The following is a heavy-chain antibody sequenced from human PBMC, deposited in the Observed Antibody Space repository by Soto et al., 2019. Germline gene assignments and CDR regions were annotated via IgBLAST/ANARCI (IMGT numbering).Heavy chain of an antibody. CDR3: TRRASSSFYHFDF. Sequence: SGYSFTAYWITWVRQMPRKGLEWMATIDPSDSYVDYSPSFRGHVTFSVDRSITTVYLQWNSLKASDSAMYFCTRRASSSFYHFDFWGQGALVTVSS. D-gene: IGHD2-2*01. V-gene: IGHV5-10-1*01. J-gene: IGHJ4*02. CDR2: IDPSDSYV. CDR1: GYSFTAYW.